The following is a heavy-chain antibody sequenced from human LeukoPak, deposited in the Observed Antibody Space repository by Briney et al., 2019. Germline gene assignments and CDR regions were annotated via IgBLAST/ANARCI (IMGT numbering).Heavy chain of an antibody. Sequence: SETLSLTCIVSGGSIRSDYWSWIRQPPGKGLEWVGYIYYSGSTNYNPSLKSRVTISVDTSKNQFSLKLNSVTAADTAVYFCARERAAMDSWGQGTLVTVSS. CDR1: GGSIRSDY. V-gene: IGHV4-59*01. J-gene: IGHJ4*02. D-gene: IGHD5-18*01. CDR3: ARERAAMDS. CDR2: IYYSGST.